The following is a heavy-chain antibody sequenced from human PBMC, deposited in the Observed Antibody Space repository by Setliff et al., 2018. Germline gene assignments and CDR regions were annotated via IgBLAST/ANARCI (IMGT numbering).Heavy chain of an antibody. Sequence: SETLSLTCAVYGGSFSGYYWSWIRQPPGKGLEWIGEISHSGSTNYNPSLKSRVTISVDTSKNQFSLKLSSVTAADTAVYYCARGFYYYYYYYMDVWGKGTTVTVSS. CDR1: GGSFSGYY. J-gene: IGHJ6*03. CDR3: ARGFYYYYYYYMDV. CDR2: ISHSGST. V-gene: IGHV4-34*01.